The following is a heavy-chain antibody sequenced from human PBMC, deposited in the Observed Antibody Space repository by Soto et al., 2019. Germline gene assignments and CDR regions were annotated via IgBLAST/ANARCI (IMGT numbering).Heavy chain of an antibody. CDR3: ARGGEQQLVPPYYYGMDV. CDR2: IWYDGSNK. D-gene: IGHD6-13*01. V-gene: IGHV3-33*01. Sequence: GGSLRLSCAASGFTFSSYGMHWVRQAPGKGLEWVAVIWYDGSNKYYADSVKGRFTISRDNSKNTLYLQMNSLRAEDTAVYYCARGGEQQLVPPYYYGMDVWGQGTTVTVSS. J-gene: IGHJ6*02. CDR1: GFTFSSYG.